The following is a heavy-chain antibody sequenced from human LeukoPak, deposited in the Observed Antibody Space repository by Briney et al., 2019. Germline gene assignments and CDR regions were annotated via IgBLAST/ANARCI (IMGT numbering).Heavy chain of an antibody. CDR2: ISYDGSNK. J-gene: IGHJ6*02. Sequence: GRSLRLSCAASGFTFSSYAMHWVRQAPGKGLEWVAVISYDGSNKYYADSVKGRFTISRDNSKNTLYLQMNSLRAEDTAVYYCARDVAVYYYCYGMDVWGQGTTVTVSS. D-gene: IGHD2-15*01. V-gene: IGHV3-30-3*01. CDR3: ARDVAVYYYCYGMDV. CDR1: GFTFSSYA.